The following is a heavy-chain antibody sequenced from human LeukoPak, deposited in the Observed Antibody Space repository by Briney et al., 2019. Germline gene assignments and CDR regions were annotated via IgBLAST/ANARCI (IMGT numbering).Heavy chain of an antibody. D-gene: IGHD6-6*01. CDR3: ARQRRSSYLDY. J-gene: IGHJ4*02. CDR1: GGSISSDNYY. CDR2: IYYSGIT. Sequence: SETLSLTCTVSGGSISSDNYYWGWIRQSPGKGLEWIGDIYYSGITYYNPSLKSRVALSVDTSKNRFSLKLSSVTAADTAVYYCARQRRSSYLDYWGQGTLVTVSS. V-gene: IGHV4-39*01.